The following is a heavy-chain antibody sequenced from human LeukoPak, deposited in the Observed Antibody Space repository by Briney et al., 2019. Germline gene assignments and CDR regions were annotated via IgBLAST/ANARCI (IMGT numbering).Heavy chain of an antibody. CDR1: GYTFTDFW. CDR2: IYPGDSDT. CDR3: ARVTPIKIFDY. Sequence: GESLKISCKASGYTFTDFWIGWVRQLPGKGLEWMGIIYPGDSDTRYSPSFEGQVTISADKSIATAYLQWSSLKASDTATYFCARVTPIKIFDYWGQGSLVTVYS. J-gene: IGHJ4*02. D-gene: IGHD2-21*02. V-gene: IGHV5-51*01.